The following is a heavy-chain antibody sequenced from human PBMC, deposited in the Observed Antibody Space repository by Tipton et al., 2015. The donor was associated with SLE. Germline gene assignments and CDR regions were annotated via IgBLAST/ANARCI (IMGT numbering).Heavy chain of an antibody. D-gene: IGHD2-2*01. V-gene: IGHV4-39*07. CDR2: IYYTGNT. Sequence: LRLSCTVSGGSISSSSYYWGWIRQPPGKGLEWIGNIYYTGNTFYNPSLKSRVTISVDTSKHQFSLKLSSVTAADSAVYYCTRTSTKEVVWGQGTLVTVSS. J-gene: IGHJ4*02. CDR3: TRTSTKEVV. CDR1: GGSISSSSYY.